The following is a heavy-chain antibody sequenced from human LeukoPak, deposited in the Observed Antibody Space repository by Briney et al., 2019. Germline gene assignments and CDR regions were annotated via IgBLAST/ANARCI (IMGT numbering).Heavy chain of an antibody. J-gene: IGHJ5*02. CDR1: GGSISSYY. V-gene: IGHV4-59*01. CDR2: IYYSGST. D-gene: IGHD6-13*01. Sequence: SETLSLTCTVSGGSISSYYWSWIRQPPGKGLEWIGYIYYSGSTNYNPSLKSRVTISVDTSKNQFSLKLSFVTAADTAVYYCARELVRSLGRFDPWGQGTLVTVSS. CDR3: ARELVRSLGRFDP.